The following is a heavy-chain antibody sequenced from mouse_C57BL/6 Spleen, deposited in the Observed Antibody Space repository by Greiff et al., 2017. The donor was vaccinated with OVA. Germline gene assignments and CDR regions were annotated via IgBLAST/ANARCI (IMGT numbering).Heavy chain of an antibody. Sequence: VKLMESGAELVKPGASVKISCKASGYAFSSYWMNWVKQRPGKGLEWIGQIYPGDGDTNYNGKFKGKATLTADKSSSTAYMQLSSLTSEDSAVYFCAREAYYPWFAYWGQGTLVTVSA. CDR2: IYPGDGDT. V-gene: IGHV1-80*01. D-gene: IGHD2-10*01. CDR3: AREAYYPWFAY. CDR1: GYAFSSYW. J-gene: IGHJ3*01.